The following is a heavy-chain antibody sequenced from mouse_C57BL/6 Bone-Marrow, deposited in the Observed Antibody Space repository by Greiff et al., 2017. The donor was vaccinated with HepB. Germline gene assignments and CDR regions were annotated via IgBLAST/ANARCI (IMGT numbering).Heavy chain of an antibody. J-gene: IGHJ1*03. D-gene: IGHD1-1*01. Sequence: QVQLQQPGAELVRPGTSVKLSCKASGYTFTSYWMHWVKQRPGQGLEWIGVIDPSDSYTNYNQKFKGKATLTVDTSSSTAYMQLSSLTSEDSAVYYCARMRNGSNWYFDVWGTGTTVTVSS. CDR2: IDPSDSYT. V-gene: IGHV1-59*01. CDR1: GYTFTSYW. CDR3: ARMRNGSNWYFDV.